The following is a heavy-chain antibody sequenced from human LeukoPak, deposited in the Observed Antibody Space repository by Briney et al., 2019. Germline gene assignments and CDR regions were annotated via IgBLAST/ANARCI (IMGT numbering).Heavy chain of an antibody. CDR3: ARDGTVTPDTFNCYYYGMDV. CDR2: IWYDGSNK. J-gene: IGHJ6*02. V-gene: IGHV3-33*08. Sequence: GGSLRLSCAASGFTFSSYGMHWVRQAPGKGLEWVAVIWYDGSNKYYADSVKGRFTISRDNSKNTLYLQMNSLRAEDTAVYYCARDGTVTPDTFNCYYYGMDVWGQGTTVTVSS. D-gene: IGHD4-17*01. CDR1: GFTFSSYG.